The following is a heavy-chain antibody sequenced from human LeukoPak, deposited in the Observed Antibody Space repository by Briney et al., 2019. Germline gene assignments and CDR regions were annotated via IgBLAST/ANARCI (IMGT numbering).Heavy chain of an antibody. V-gene: IGHV4-4*07. J-gene: IGHJ6*03. D-gene: IGHD2-8*01. CDR3: ARDIRSHNGPGGNYYYYMDV. Sequence: SETLSLTCTVSGDSMSDSYWSWIRQPAGKGLEWIGRIYASGSTNYNPSLKSRVTLSVDTSSNQFSLTLSSVTAADTAVYHCARDIRSHNGPGGNYYYYMDVWGKGTTVTVSS. CDR2: IYASGST. CDR1: GDSMSDSY.